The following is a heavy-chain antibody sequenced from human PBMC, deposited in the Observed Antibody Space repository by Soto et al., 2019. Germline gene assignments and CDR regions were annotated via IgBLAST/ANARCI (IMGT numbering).Heavy chain of an antibody. CDR3: ARHVEWEIFYYFEH. J-gene: IGHJ4*02. D-gene: IGHD1-26*01. Sequence: SETLSLTCTVSGASISSTSSYWGWVRHSPGKGLEWIGSFFYNKNTYYNPSLKSRVSISVDTSKMQFSLNLTSVTAADTAVYYCARHVEWEIFYYFEHWGQGTPVTVSS. CDR2: FFYNKNT. CDR1: GASISSTSSY. V-gene: IGHV4-39*01.